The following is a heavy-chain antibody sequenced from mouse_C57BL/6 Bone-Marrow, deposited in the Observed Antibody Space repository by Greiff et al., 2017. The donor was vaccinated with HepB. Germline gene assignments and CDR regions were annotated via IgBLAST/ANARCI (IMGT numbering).Heavy chain of an antibody. V-gene: IGHV5-9-1*02. J-gene: IGHJ2*01. CDR3: TRGWNFYYSSNYFDY. CDR2: ISSGGDYI. CDR1: GFTFSSYA. D-gene: IGHD1-1*01. Sequence: EVQRVESGEGLVKPGGSLKLSCAASGFTFSSYAMSWVRQTPEKRLEWVAYISSGGDYIYYADTVKGRFTISRDNARNTLYLQMSSLKSEATAMYYCTRGWNFYYSSNYFDYWGQGTTLTVSS.